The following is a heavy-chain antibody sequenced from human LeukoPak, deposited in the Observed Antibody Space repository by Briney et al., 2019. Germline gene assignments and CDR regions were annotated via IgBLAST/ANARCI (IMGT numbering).Heavy chain of an antibody. CDR3: ARDGGSYGDYYDS. J-gene: IGHJ4*02. CDR2: IWYDEHEK. D-gene: IGHD1-26*01. V-gene: IGHV3-33*01. Sequence: GGSLRLSCAEPGSTFRSSGMHWGRQAPGKELEWGPVIWYDEHEKYYGACVKRRFTIYRDNSQNTVYLQMHSLRAEDTAVYYCARDGGSYGDYYDSWGQGTLVTVSS. CDR1: GSTFRSSG.